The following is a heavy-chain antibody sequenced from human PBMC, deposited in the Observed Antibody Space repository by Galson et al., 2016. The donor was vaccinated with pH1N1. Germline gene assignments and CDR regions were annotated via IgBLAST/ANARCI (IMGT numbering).Heavy chain of an antibody. CDR1: GYTFTELS. V-gene: IGHV1-24*01. J-gene: IGHJ6*03. D-gene: IGHD2-2*01. CDR2: FNPETGET. CDR3: ATGYRCTRTNCYGYYYHYMVV. Sequence: SVKVSCKASGYTFTELSMNWARQAPGKGLEWMGGFNPETGETMYAQNFQGRIIMTEDIPTETAYMEMTNLRSDDTAVYYCATGYRCTRTNCYGYYYHYMVVWGRGAAITVSS.